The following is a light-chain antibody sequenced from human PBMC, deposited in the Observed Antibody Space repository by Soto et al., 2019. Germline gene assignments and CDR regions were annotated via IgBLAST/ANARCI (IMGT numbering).Light chain of an antibody. J-gene: IGKJ1*01. V-gene: IGKV3-20*01. CDR3: QQYGSSPPWT. CDR1: QSVSSSF. Sequence: EIVLTQSPGTLSLSPGERATLSCRASQSVSSSFLAWYQQKPGQAPRLLIYGASSRVTGIPDRFSGSGSGTDFTLTISRLEPEDCAVYYCQQYGSSPPWTFGQGTRVEI. CDR2: GAS.